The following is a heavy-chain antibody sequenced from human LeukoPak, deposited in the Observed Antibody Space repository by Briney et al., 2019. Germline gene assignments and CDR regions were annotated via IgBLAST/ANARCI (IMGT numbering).Heavy chain of an antibody. Sequence: PSETLSLTCTVSGGSISSYYWSWIRQPPGKGLEWIGYIYYSGSTNYNPSLKSRVTISVDTSKNQFSLKLSSVTAADTAVYYCARLISDGSGPGNWFDPWGQGTLVTVSS. J-gene: IGHJ5*02. CDR1: GGSISSYY. D-gene: IGHD3-10*01. V-gene: IGHV4-59*08. CDR2: IYYSGST. CDR3: ARLISDGSGPGNWFDP.